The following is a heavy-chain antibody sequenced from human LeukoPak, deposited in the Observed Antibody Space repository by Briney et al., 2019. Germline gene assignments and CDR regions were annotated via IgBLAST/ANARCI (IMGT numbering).Heavy chain of an antibody. CDR1: GFTFSSYS. V-gene: IGHV3-21*01. Sequence: GGSLRLSCAASGFTFSSYSMNWVRQAPGKGLEWVSSISSSSSYIYYADSVKGRFTISRDNAKNSLYLQMNSLRAEDTAVYYCARDDIVVVLAAMQIDYWGQGTLVTVSS. CDR3: ARDDIVVVLAAMQIDY. D-gene: IGHD2-2*01. J-gene: IGHJ4*02. CDR2: ISSSSSYI.